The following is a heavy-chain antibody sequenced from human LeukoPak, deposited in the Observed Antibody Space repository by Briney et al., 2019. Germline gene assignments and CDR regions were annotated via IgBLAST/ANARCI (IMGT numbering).Heavy chain of an antibody. Sequence: PSETLSLTCTVSGGSISSSSYYWGWIRQPPGKGLEWIGSIYYSGSTYYNPSLKSRVTISVDTSKNQFSLKLSSVTAADTAVYYCAGHLSDSGGSWFDPWGQGTLVTVSS. J-gene: IGHJ5*02. CDR2: IYYSGST. V-gene: IGHV4-39*07. D-gene: IGHD2-15*01. CDR1: GGSISSSSYY. CDR3: AGHLSDSGGSWFDP.